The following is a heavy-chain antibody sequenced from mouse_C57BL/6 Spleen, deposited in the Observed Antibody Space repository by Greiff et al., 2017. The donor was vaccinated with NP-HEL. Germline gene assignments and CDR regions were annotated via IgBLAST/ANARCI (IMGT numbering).Heavy chain of an antibody. CDR1: GYTFTDYY. V-gene: IGHV1-26*01. Sequence: EVQLQQSGPELVKPGASVKISCKASGYTFTDYYMNWVKQSHGKSLEWIGDINPNNGGTSYNQKFKGKATLTVDKSSSTAYMELRSLTSEDSAVYYCARVLRRGYYAMDYWGQGTSVTVSS. CDR3: ARVLRRGYYAMDY. J-gene: IGHJ4*01. D-gene: IGHD2-4*01. CDR2: INPNNGGT.